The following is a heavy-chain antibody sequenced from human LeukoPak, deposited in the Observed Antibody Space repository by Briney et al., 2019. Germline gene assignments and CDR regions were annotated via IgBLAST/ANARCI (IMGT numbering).Heavy chain of an antibody. V-gene: IGHV3-74*01. CDR1: GFTFSSYW. J-gene: IGHJ4*02. CDR2: INSDGSST. D-gene: IGHD3-10*01. Sequence: GGSLRLSCAASGFTFSSYWMHWVRHAPGKGLVWVSRINSDGSSTSYADSVKGRFTISRDNAKNTLYLQMNSLRAEDTAVYYCAREGQDYYGSGSYIETTPFDYWGQGTLVTVSS. CDR3: AREGQDYYGSGSYIETTPFDY.